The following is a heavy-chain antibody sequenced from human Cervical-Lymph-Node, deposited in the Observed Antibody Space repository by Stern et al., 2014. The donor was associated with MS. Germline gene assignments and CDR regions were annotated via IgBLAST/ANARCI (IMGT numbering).Heavy chain of an antibody. CDR3: AKDGYDSSGYWYNWFDP. Sequence: VQLGQSGGGLVQPGRSLRLSCAASGFTFDDYAMHWVRQAPGKGLEWVSGISWNRCSIGYADSVKGRFTISRDNAKNSLYLQMNSLRAEDTALYYCAKDGYDSSGYWYNWFDPWGQGTLVTVSS. V-gene: IGHV3-9*01. D-gene: IGHD3-22*01. CDR2: ISWNRCSI. CDR1: GFTFDDYA. J-gene: IGHJ5*02.